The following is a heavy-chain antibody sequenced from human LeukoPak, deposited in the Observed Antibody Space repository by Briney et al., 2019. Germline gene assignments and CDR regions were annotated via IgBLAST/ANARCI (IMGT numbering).Heavy chain of an antibody. J-gene: IGHJ4*02. D-gene: IGHD3-10*01. CDR3: ARALGHYYGSGGNYYFDY. CDR2: IYSGGYT. CDR1: GFTVNTNY. Sequence: PGGSLRLSCAASGFTVNTNYMSWVRQAPGKGLEWVSVIYSGGYTYYADSAKGRFTISRDNSKNTLYPQMNSLRAEDTAVYYCARALGHYYGSGGNYYFDYWGQGTLVTVSS. V-gene: IGHV3-53*01.